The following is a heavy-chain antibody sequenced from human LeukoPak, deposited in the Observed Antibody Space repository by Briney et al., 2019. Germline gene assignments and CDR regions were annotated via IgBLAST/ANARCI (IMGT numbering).Heavy chain of an antibody. CDR3: AKGFGYYGSGSYPWFDS. CDR1: GGSISGGDYY. V-gene: IGHV4-30-4*01. Sequence: SETLSLTCTVSGGSISGGDYYWSWIRQPPGKGLEWLGYIYHSGSTYYNPSLKSRVTLSVDTSKNQFSLKLTSVTAADTAVYYCAKGFGYYGSGSYPWFDSWGQGTLVAVSS. J-gene: IGHJ5*01. D-gene: IGHD3-10*01. CDR2: IYHSGST.